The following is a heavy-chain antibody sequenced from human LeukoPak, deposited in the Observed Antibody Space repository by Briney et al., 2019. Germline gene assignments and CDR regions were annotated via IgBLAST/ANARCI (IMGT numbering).Heavy chain of an antibody. CDR3: ARDVPPYSSGWYVDY. CDR2: INWNGGST. CDR1: GFTFDDYG. Sequence: PGGSLRLSCAASGFTFDDYGMSWVRQAPGKGLEWVSGINWNGGSTGYADSVKGRFTISRDNAKNSLYLQMNSLRAEDTALYYCARDVPPYSSGWYVDYWAQGTLVTVSS. D-gene: IGHD6-19*01. J-gene: IGHJ4*02. V-gene: IGHV3-20*04.